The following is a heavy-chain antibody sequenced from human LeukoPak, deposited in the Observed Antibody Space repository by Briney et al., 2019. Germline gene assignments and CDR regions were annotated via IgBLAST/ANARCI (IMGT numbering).Heavy chain of an antibody. CDR2: IHTSGNT. D-gene: IGHD2-21*01. J-gene: IGHJ3*02. Sequence: SQTLSLTCTVSGGSVSSGNFYWTWIRQPAGNQLEWIGRIHTSGNTNHNPSLWSRVTISTDTSKNQFSLTLNFVTAADTAVCYCARDRGGDSFDIWGQGTTVTVSS. V-gene: IGHV4-61*02. CDR1: GGSVSSGNFY. CDR3: ARDRGGDSFDI.